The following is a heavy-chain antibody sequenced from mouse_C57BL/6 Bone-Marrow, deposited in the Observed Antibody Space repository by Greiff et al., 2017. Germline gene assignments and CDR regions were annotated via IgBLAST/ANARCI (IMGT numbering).Heavy chain of an antibody. D-gene: IGHD2-4*01. J-gene: IGHJ4*01. CDR1: GYTFTSYW. CDR3: ARIRYYDYPLCYAMDY. Sequence: QVQLQQPGAELVMPGASVKLSCKASGYTFTSYWMHWVKQRPGQGLEWIGEIDPSDSYTNYNQKFKGKSTLTVDKSSSTAYMQLSSLTSEDSAVYYCARIRYYDYPLCYAMDYWGQGTSVTVSS. V-gene: IGHV1-69*01. CDR2: IDPSDSYT.